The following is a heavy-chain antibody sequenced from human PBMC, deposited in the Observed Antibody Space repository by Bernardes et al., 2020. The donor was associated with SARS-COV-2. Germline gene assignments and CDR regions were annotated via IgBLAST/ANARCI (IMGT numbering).Heavy chain of an antibody. CDR3: ARIYSTSSFDFDY. CDR1: GFTFSTFW. J-gene: IGHJ4*02. D-gene: IGHD6-6*01. Sequence: GGSLRLSCAASGFTFSTFWMTRVRQAPGKGLEWVANINQDGSDKYYVDSVKGRFTISRDNAKNSLFMQMNTLRAEDTAVYYCARIYSTSSFDFDYWGQGTLVTVSS. CDR2: INQDGSDK. V-gene: IGHV3-7*01.